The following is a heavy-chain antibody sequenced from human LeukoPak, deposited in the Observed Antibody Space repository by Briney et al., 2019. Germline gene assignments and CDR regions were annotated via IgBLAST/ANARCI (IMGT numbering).Heavy chain of an antibody. CDR1: GGSISNSY. Sequence: SETLSLTCTVSGGSISNSYWCWIRQPPGKGLEWIGYIYYSGSTDYNPSLTSRVTISLDTSKNQFSLKLSSVTAADTAVYYCARRRGDFWSDYYAFDYWGQGTLVTISS. D-gene: IGHD3-3*01. J-gene: IGHJ4*02. CDR3: ARRRGDFWSDYYAFDY. V-gene: IGHV4-59*08. CDR2: IYYSGST.